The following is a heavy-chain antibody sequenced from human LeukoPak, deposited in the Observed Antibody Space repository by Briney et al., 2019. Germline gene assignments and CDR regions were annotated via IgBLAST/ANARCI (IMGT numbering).Heavy chain of an antibody. J-gene: IGHJ6*02. Sequence: GGSLRLSCAASGFTFSSYAMHWVRQAPGKGLEWVAVISYDGSNKYYADSVKGRFTTSRDNSKNTLYLQMNSLRAEDTAVYYCAREWKGYCSSTSCYSGPYYYGMDVWGQGTTVTVSS. V-gene: IGHV3-30-3*01. CDR1: GFTFSSYA. CDR2: ISYDGSNK. CDR3: AREWKGYCSSTSCYSGPYYYGMDV. D-gene: IGHD2-2*01.